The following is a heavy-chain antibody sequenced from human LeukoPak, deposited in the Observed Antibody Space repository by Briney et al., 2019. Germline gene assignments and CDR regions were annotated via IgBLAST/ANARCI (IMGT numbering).Heavy chain of an antibody. CDR1: GFTFSSYE. CDR2: ISTSGTTI. J-gene: IGHJ4*02. V-gene: IGHV3-48*03. Sequence: GGSLRLSCAASGFTFSSYEVNWVRQAPGKGLECVSYISTSGTTIYHADSVKGRFTISRDNAKNPLYLQMNSLRAEDTAIYYCARIVGATWDYWGQGTLVTVSS. D-gene: IGHD1-26*01. CDR3: ARIVGATWDY.